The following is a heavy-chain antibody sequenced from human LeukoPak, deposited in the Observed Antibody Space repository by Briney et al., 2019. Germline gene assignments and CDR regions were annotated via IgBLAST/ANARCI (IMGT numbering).Heavy chain of an antibody. CDR1: GGSISSYY. Sequence: PSETLSLTCTVSGGSISSYYWSWIRQPPGKGLEWIGYIYYSGSTNYNPSPKSRVTISVDTSKNQFSLKLSSVTAADTAVYYCARFVVVVTAGVGAFDIWGQGTMVTVSS. V-gene: IGHV4-59*01. D-gene: IGHD2-21*02. CDR3: ARFVVVVTAGVGAFDI. J-gene: IGHJ3*02. CDR2: IYYSGST.